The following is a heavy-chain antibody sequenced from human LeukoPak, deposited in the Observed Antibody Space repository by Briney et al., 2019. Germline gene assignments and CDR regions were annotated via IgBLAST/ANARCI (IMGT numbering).Heavy chain of an antibody. CDR3: AKERWTTTAFDI. V-gene: IGHV3-23*01. J-gene: IGHJ3*02. Sequence: PGGSLRLSCAASELTFSSYAMSWVRQAPGKGLEWVSLINESGGSTYYADSMKGRFTISRDNSKNTLYLQMNSLRAEDTAVYYCAKERWTTTAFDIWGQGTMVTVSS. CDR1: ELTFSSYA. D-gene: IGHD3/OR15-3a*01. CDR2: INESGGST.